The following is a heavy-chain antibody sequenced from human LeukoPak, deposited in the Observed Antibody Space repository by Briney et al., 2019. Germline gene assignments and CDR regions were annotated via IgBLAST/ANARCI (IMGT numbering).Heavy chain of an antibody. CDR2: IYHSGSS. J-gene: IGHJ6*03. CDR1: GYSISSGHY. V-gene: IGHV4-38-2*01. Sequence: SVTLSLTCAVSGYSISSGHYWVWIRQPPGKGLEYIGNIYHSGSSHYNPSLKSRVTISVDTSNNQFSLKLSSVTAADTAVYYCARAKNPYYYYYYMDFWGRGTTVTVSS. CDR3: ARAKNPYYYYYYMDF.